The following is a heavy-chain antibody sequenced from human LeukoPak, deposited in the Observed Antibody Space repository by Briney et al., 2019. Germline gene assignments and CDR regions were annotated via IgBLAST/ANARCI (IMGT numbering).Heavy chain of an antibody. CDR2: INWNGGST. V-gene: IGHV3-20*04. D-gene: IGHD5-18*01. CDR1: GFTFDDYG. J-gene: IGHJ6*03. CDR3: ARNNTAMGVYYYYYMDV. Sequence: GGSLRLSCAASGFTFDDYGMSWVRQAPGKGLEWVSGINWNGGSTGYADSVKGRFTISRDNAKNSLYLQMNSLRAEDTALYYCARNNTAMGVYYYYYMDVWGTGTTVTVSS.